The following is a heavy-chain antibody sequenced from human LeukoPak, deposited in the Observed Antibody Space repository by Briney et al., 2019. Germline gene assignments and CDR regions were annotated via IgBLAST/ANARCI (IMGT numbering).Heavy chain of an antibody. CDR1: GGSFSGYY. CDR3: ARVGTRPISR. J-gene: IGHJ4*02. D-gene: IGHD3-10*01. Sequence: PSETLSLTCAVYGGSFSGYYWSWIRQPPRKGLEWIGEINHSGSTNYNPSLKSRVTISVDTSKNQFSLKLSSVTAADTAVYYCARVGTRPISRWGQGTLVTVPS. V-gene: IGHV4-34*01. CDR2: INHSGST.